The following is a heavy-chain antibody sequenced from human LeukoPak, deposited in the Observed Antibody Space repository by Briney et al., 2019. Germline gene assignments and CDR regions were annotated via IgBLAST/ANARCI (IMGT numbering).Heavy chain of an antibody. CDR2: MNPNSGNT. Sequence: VASVKVSCKASGYTFTSYDINWVRQATGQGLEWMGWMNPNSGNTGHAQKFQGRVTMTRNTSISTAYMELSSLRSEDTAVYYCARSHRRPRFDPWGQGTLVTVSS. CDR1: GYTFTSYD. J-gene: IGHJ5*02. V-gene: IGHV1-8*01. CDR3: ARSHRRPRFDP.